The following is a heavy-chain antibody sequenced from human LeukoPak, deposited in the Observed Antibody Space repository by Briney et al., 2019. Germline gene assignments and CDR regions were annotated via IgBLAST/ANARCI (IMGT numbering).Heavy chain of an antibody. V-gene: IGHV4-59*01. CDR1: GDSISSYY. J-gene: IGHJ4*02. D-gene: IGHD2/OR15-2a*01. CDR2: IYYSGST. Sequence: SETLSLTCTVSGDSISSYYWSWIRQPPGKGLEWIGYIYYSGSTNYNPSLKSRVTISVDSSKNQFSLKLSSVTAADTAVYYCAEYWGEAQFDNWGRETRLTV. CDR3: AEYWGEAQFDN.